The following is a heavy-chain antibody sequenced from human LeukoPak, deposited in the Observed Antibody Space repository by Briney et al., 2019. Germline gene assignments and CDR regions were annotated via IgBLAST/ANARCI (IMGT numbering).Heavy chain of an antibody. V-gene: IGHV3-30-3*01. D-gene: IGHD3-3*01. J-gene: IGHJ4*02. Sequence: GGSLRLSCAASGFTFSSYAMHWVRQAPGKGLEWVAIISYDGGNKYYADSVKGRFTISRDNSKNSLYLQMNSLRAEDTAVYYCARDPPTIFGVVTPPTPYFWGQGTLVTVSS. CDR2: ISYDGGNK. CDR3: ARDPPTIFGVVTPPTPYF. CDR1: GFTFSSYA.